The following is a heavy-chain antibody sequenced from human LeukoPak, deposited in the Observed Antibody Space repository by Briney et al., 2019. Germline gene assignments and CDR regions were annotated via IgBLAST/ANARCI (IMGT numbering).Heavy chain of an antibody. CDR2: MKQDGSEK. V-gene: IGHV3-7*01. Sequence: GGSLRLSCAASGFTFSSYEMHWVRQAPGEGPEWVANMKQDGSEKFYMDSVKGRFTISRDNANNSLYLQMNNLSAEDTAVYYCARDKIVGATHFDYWGQGALVTVSS. J-gene: IGHJ4*02. D-gene: IGHD1-26*01. CDR1: GFTFSSYE. CDR3: ARDKIVGATHFDY.